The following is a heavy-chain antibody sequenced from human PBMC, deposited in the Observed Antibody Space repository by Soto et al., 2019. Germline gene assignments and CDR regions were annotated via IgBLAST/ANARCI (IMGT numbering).Heavy chain of an antibody. Sequence: GGSLILSCAASGFPFSSYWMSWVRQAPGKGLEWVANIKQDGSEKYYVDSVKGRFTISRDNAKNSLYLQMNSLRAEDTAVYYCARGDYDLGYFDYWGQGTLVTVSS. CDR1: GFPFSSYW. J-gene: IGHJ4*02. CDR2: IKQDGSEK. CDR3: ARGDYDLGYFDY. D-gene: IGHD4-17*01. V-gene: IGHV3-7*01.